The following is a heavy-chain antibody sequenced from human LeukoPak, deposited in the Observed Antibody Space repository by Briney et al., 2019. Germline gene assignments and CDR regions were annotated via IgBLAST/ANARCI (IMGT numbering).Heavy chain of an antibody. CDR1: GDSFTSVTDY. CDR3: ASLTNTTGYIPWYFDL. D-gene: IGHD3-9*01. J-gene: IGHJ2*01. Sequence: PSETLSLTCTVSGDSFTSVTDYWAWIRQHPGKGLEWIGYIYYSGSTYYNPSLKSRVTISVDTSKNQFSLKLSSVTAADTAIYYCASLTNTTGYIPWYFDLWGRGTLVTVSS. CDR2: IYYSGST. V-gene: IGHV4-31*03.